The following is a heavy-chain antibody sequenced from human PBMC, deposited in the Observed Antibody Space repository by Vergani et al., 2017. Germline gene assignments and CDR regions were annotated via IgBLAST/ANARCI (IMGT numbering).Heavy chain of an antibody. V-gene: IGHV1-69*12. Sequence: QVQLVQSGAEVKKPGSSVKVSCKASGGTFSSYAISWVRQAPGQGLEWMGGIIPIFGTANYAQKFQGRVTITADESTSTAYMELSSLRSEDTAVYYCAREFGAGTTRGYGWFDPWGQGTQVIVSS. D-gene: IGHD1-1*01. CDR2: IIPIFGTA. CDR1: GGTFSSYA. J-gene: IGHJ5*02. CDR3: AREFGAGTTRGYGWFDP.